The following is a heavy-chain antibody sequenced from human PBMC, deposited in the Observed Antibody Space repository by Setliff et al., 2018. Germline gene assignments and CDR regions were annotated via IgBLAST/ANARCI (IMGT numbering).Heavy chain of an antibody. CDR2: IYYSGST. CDR1: GGSISSYY. D-gene: IGHD3-22*01. Sequence: PSETLSLTCTVSGGSISSYYWSWIRQPAGKGLEWIGHIYYSGSTDSHPSLKSRVSISIDTSKNQFSLKLSSVTAADTAVYYCARVTYYYDSSGCPDYWGQGTLVTVSS. J-gene: IGHJ4*02. V-gene: IGHV4-4*07. CDR3: ARVTYYYDSSGCPDY.